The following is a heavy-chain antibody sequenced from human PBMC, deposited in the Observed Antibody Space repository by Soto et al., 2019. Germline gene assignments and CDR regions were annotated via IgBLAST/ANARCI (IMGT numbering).Heavy chain of an antibody. CDR2: VNTDGGTS. J-gene: IGHJ3*02. V-gene: IGHV3-74*03. Sequence: EVQLVESGGDLVRPGGSLRLSCAASGFTFSGHWMHWVRQVPGKGLEWVLRVNTDGGTSAYADSVKGRFTISRENAKNTLYLQMSGLRAEDAAVYYCAREAGYCSRTSCYRRAFDTWGQGTTVSVSS. CDR3: AREAGYCSRTSCYRRAFDT. D-gene: IGHD2-2*01. CDR1: GFTFSGHW.